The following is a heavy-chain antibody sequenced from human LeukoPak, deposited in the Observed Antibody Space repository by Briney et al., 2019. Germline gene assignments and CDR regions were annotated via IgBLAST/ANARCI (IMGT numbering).Heavy chain of an antibody. V-gene: IGHV3-21*01. CDR1: GFTFSSYS. CDR3: ARGKYSSGWFDY. J-gene: IGHJ4*02. CDR2: ITTSSTYI. Sequence: PGGSLRLSCAASGFTFSSYSMSWVRQAPGKGLEWVSSITTSSTYISYADSVKGRFTISRDNAKNSLYLQMNSLRAGDTAVYYCARGKYSSGWFDYWGQGTLVTVSS. D-gene: IGHD6-19*01.